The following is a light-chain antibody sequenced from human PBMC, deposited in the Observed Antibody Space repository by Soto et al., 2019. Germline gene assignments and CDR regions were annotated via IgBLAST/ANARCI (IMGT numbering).Light chain of an antibody. V-gene: IGKV2-28*01. J-gene: IGKJ1*01. CDR3: MQALQTPRT. CDR1: QSLLHKNGNNY. Sequence: DIVMTQTPLSLPVTPGEAASISCRSSQSLLHKNGNNYFNWYLLKQGQSPQLXIYMGSKRESGVPDRFSGSGAGTYFTLKISRVEAEDARVYYCMQALQTPRTFGQGTKGDIK. CDR2: MGS.